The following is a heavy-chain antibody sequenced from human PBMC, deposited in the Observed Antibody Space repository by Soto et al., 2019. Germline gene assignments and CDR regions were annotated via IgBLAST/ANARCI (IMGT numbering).Heavy chain of an antibody. V-gene: IGHV5-51*01. J-gene: IGHJ4*02. CDR2: IYPGDSDT. CDR3: ARPRITIFGVVIPYFDY. D-gene: IGHD3-3*01. CDR1: GYSFTSYW. Sequence: PGESLKISCKGSGYSFTSYWIGWVRQMPGKGLEWMGIIYPGDSDTRYSPSFQGQVTISADKSISTAYLQWSSLKASDTAMYYCARPRITIFGVVIPYFDYWGQVTLVTVSS.